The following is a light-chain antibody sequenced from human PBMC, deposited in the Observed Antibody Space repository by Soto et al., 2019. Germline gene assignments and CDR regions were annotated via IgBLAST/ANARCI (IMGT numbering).Light chain of an antibody. CDR2: DVA. J-gene: IGLJ1*01. CDR1: SSDVGGSNF. Sequence: QAVLTQPGCVSDSPGQSLTISCTGTSSDVGGSNFVSWYQQHPGKPPKLIIYDVANRPSGVSNRFSGSKSGSTASLIISRLQTEDEADYYCVSYTSSTTYVFGTGTKVTVL. V-gene: IGLV2-14*03. CDR3: VSYTSSTTYV.